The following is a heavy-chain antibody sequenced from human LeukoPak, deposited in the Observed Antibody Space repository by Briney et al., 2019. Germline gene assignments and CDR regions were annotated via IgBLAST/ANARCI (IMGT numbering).Heavy chain of an antibody. J-gene: IGHJ4*02. Sequence: PSETLSLTCTVSGGSISSSSYYWGWIRQPPGKGLEWIGSIYYSGSTYYNPSLKSRVTISVDTSKSQFSLKLSSVTAADTAVYYCARDFRGGYDFWSGYYTLYYFDYWGQGILVTVSS. V-gene: IGHV4-39*07. CDR2: IYYSGST. CDR3: ARDFRGGYDFWSGYYTLYYFDY. D-gene: IGHD3-3*01. CDR1: GGSISSSSYY.